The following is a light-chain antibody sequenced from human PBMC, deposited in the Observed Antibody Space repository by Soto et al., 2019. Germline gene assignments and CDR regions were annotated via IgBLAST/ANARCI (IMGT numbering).Light chain of an antibody. CDR3: QQTYSNFVS. CDR2: DAS. Sequence: DIQMTQSPSSLSASLGDRVTITCRSSQTISTYLQWFHQKPGKAPNLLIYDASSLQTGVPSRFSGSGSGTDFTLTISSLQPEDFGTYYCQQTYSNFVSFGGGTKVDIK. J-gene: IGKJ4*01. CDR1: QTISTY. V-gene: IGKV1-39*01.